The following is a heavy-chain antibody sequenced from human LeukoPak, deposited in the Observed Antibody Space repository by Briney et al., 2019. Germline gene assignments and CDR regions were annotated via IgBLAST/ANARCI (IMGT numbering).Heavy chain of an antibody. CDR1: GFTFSSYW. J-gene: IGHJ3*02. CDR2: IKKDGGER. Sequence: GGSLRPSCAASGFTFSSYWMNWVRQAPGKGLEWVANIKKDGGERYYVDSVRGRFTISRDNTKKSLYLQMNTLRAEDTAVYYCARDLAGPPQEAFDIWGQGTMVTVSS. CDR3: ARDLAGPPQEAFDI. V-gene: IGHV3-7*01.